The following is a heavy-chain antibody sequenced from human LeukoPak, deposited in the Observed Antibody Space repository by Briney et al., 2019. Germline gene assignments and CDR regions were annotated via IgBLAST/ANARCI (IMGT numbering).Heavy chain of an antibody. CDR1: SGSLSSYY. CDR2: VYPSGNT. V-gene: IGHV4-4*07. CDR3: AREAGTGPTGNYYYYMDV. Sequence: PSETLSLTCTVSSGSLSSYYWSWIWRPAGEGLEWIGRVYPSGNTNYNPSLESRVTISVDKSKNQFSLTLNSVTAADTAVYYCAREAGTGPTGNYYYYMDVWGKGTTVTVSS. J-gene: IGHJ6*03. D-gene: IGHD1-7*01.